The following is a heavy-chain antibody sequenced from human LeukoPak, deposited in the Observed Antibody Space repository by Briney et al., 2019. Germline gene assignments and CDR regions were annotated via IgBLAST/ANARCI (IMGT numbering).Heavy chain of an antibody. D-gene: IGHD3-22*01. CDR2: ISGSGGST. Sequence: GGSRRLSCAASGFTFSSYAMSWVRQAPGKGLEWVSAISGSGGSTYYADSVKGRFTISRDNSKNTLYLQMNSLRAEDTAVYYCAKDRDRSYYYDSSGTDYWGQGTLVTVSS. CDR1: GFTFSSYA. J-gene: IGHJ4*02. V-gene: IGHV3-23*01. CDR3: AKDRDRSYYYDSSGTDY.